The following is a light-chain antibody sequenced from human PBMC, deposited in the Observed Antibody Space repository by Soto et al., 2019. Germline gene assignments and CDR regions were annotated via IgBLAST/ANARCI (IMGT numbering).Light chain of an antibody. Sequence: QSALTQPASVSGSPGQSITISCTGTSSDVGGYNYVSWYQHHPGKAPKLMIYDVSNRPSGVSNRFSGSKFGNTASLTISGLQAEDEADYYCASYTSISTLVFGGGTKVTVL. CDR1: SSDVGGYNY. V-gene: IGLV2-14*03. J-gene: IGLJ2*01. CDR3: ASYTSISTLV. CDR2: DVS.